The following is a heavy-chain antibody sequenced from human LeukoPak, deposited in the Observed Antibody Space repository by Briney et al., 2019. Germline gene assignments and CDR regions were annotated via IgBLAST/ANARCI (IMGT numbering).Heavy chain of an antibody. CDR1: GFTFNNYA. CDR2: ISGSGYST. V-gene: IGHV3-23*01. Sequence: GGSLRLSCVASGFTFNNYAMTWVRQAPGKGLEWVSAISGSGYSTYYADSAKGRFTISRDNSKNTLYLQMNSLRAEDTAVYYCASRGWPTAFDYWGQGTLVTVSS. J-gene: IGHJ4*02. D-gene: IGHD5-24*01. CDR3: ASRGWPTAFDY.